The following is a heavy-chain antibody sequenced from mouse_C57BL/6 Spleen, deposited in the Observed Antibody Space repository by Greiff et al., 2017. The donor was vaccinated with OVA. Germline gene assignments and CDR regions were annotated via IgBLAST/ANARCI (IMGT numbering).Heavy chain of an antibody. D-gene: IGHD3-2*02. CDR3: ARDSSGYAWFAY. Sequence: EVQGVESGGGLVKPGGSLKLSCAASGFTFSDYGMHWVRQAPEKGLEWVAYISSGSSTIYYADTVKGRFTISRDNAKNTLFLQMTSLRSEDTAMYYCARDSSGYAWFAYWGQGTLVTVSA. V-gene: IGHV5-17*01. CDR2: ISSGSSTI. J-gene: IGHJ3*01. CDR1: GFTFSDYG.